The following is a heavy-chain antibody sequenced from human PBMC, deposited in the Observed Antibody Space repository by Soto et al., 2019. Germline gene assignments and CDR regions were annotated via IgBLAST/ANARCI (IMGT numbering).Heavy chain of an antibody. D-gene: IGHD1-26*01. J-gene: IGHJ6*02. V-gene: IGHV4-4*02. CDR3: ARVSGSYYYGMDV. CDR1: GGSISSSNC. CDR2: IYHSGST. Sequence: QVQLQESGPGLVKPSGTLSLTCAVSGGSISSSNCWSWVRQPPGKGLEWIGEIYHSGSTNYNPSRKSRVTISVDKSKNQFCLKLSSVAAADTAVYYCARVSGSYYYGMDVWGQGTTVTVSS.